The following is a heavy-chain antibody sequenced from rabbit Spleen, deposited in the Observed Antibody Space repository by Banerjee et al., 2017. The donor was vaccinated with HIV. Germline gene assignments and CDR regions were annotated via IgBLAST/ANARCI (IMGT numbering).Heavy chain of an antibody. CDR3: TRASNSGGGRANL. V-gene: IGHV1S40*01. CDR2: INTSTGST. J-gene: IGHJ4*01. Sequence: QQLVESGGGLVKPGASLTLTCKASGFSFSSIYYMCWVRQAPGKGLGWIGCINTSTGSTWYACCAKGRFTISKTSSTTVTLQMASLTAADTATYFCTRASNSGGGRANLWGPGTLVTVS. D-gene: IGHD4-1*01. CDR1: GFSFSSIYY.